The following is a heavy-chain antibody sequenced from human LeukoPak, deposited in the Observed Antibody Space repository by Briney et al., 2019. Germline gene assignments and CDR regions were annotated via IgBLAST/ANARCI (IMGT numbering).Heavy chain of an antibody. J-gene: IGHJ4*02. CDR3: ASSSSSWVDY. CDR2: INHSGST. Sequence: GSLRLSCVASGFTFSSYAMSWIRQPPGKGLEWIGEINHSGSTNYNPSLKSRVTISVDTSKNQFSLKLSSVTAADTAVYYCASSSSSWVDYWGQGTLVTVSS. V-gene: IGHV4-34*01. CDR1: GFTFSSYA. D-gene: IGHD6-13*01.